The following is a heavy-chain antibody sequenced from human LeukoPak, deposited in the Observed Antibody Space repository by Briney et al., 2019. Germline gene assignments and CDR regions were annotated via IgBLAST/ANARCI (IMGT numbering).Heavy chain of an antibody. Sequence: PGGSLRLSCAASGFTFSSSWMSWVRQAPGKGLEWVANIKQDGSEKYYVDSVKGRFTISRDNAKNSLYLHMNSLRAEDTAAYYCARNYGGNSDHWGQGTRVTVSS. D-gene: IGHD4-23*01. CDR3: ARNYGGNSDH. J-gene: IGHJ4*02. CDR1: GFTFSSSW. V-gene: IGHV3-7*04. CDR2: IKQDGSEK.